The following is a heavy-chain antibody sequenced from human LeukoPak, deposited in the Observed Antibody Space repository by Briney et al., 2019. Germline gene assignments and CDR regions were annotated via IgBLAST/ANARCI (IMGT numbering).Heavy chain of an antibody. CDR2: INHSGST. CDR3: ARTIVVVPAATRAFDI. V-gene: IGHV4-34*01. CDR1: GGSFSGYY. D-gene: IGHD2-2*01. J-gene: IGHJ3*02. Sequence: PSETLSLTCAVSGGSFSGYYWSWIRQPPGKGLEWIGEINHSGSTNYNPSLKSRVTISVDTSKNQFSLKLSSVTAADTAVYYCARTIVVVPAATRAFDIWGQGTMVTVSS.